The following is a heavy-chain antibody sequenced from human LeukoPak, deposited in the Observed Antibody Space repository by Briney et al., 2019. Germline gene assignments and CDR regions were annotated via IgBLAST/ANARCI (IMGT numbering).Heavy chain of an antibody. Sequence: PSETLSLTCTVSGGSIRNQYWAWMRQPAGKGLEWIGRIFATGHTEPNPSLRSRVTISVDTPKSQFSLKLTSVTAADTAVYYCARAGGGCSRTSCPIPYYGMDVWGQGTTVTVSS. CDR1: GGSIRNQY. J-gene: IGHJ6*02. CDR3: ARAGGGCSRTSCPIPYYGMDV. D-gene: IGHD2-2*01. V-gene: IGHV4-4*07. CDR2: IFATGHT.